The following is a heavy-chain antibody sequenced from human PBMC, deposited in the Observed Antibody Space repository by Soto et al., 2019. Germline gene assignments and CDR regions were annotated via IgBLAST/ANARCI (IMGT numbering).Heavy chain of an antibody. Sequence: GASVKVSCKASGYTFTTSDISWVRQAPGQGLEWMGWISTYNGDTSSAQKFQGRVTMTTDTSTSTAYMELRSLRSDDTAVYYCAREQYYYDSSGYYFWG. J-gene: IGHJ1*01. CDR2: ISTYNGDT. CDR1: GYTFTTSD. D-gene: IGHD3-22*01. V-gene: IGHV1-18*01. CDR3: AREQYYYDSSGYYF.